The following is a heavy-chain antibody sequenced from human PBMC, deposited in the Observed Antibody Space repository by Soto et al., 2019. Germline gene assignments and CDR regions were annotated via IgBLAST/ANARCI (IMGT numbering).Heavy chain of an antibody. D-gene: IGHD6-19*01. CDR2: IYPGDSDT. V-gene: IGHV5-51*01. J-gene: IGHJ4*02. Sequence: LGESLKISCKGSGYSFTSYWIGWVRQMPGKGLEWMGIIYPGDSDTRYSPSFQGQVTISADKSISTAYLQWSSLKASDTAMYYCARLSQIYSSGWPYYFDYWGQGTLVTVSS. CDR3: ARLSQIYSSGWPYYFDY. CDR1: GYSFTSYW.